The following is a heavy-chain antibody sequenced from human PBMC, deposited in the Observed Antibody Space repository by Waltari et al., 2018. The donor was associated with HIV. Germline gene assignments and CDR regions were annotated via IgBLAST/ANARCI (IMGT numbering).Heavy chain of an antibody. CDR2: IYYSGST. D-gene: IGHD5-18*01. J-gene: IGHJ4*02. CDR3: ASRRGYSYD. CDR1: GSSISSGGYY. V-gene: IGHV4-31*03. Sequence: QVQLQASGPGLVKRSPTLSLTCTVSGSSISSGGYYGSWIRQHPGKGLEWIGYIYYSGSTYYNPSLKSRVTISVDTSKNQLSLKLSSVTAADTAVYYCASRRGYSYDWGQGTLVTVSS.